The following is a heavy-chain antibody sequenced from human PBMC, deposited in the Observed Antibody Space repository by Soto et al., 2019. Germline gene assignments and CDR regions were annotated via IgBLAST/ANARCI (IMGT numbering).Heavy chain of an antibody. D-gene: IGHD5-18*01. J-gene: IGHJ4*02. Sequence: QVQLQESGPGLVKPSETLSLTCTVSGGSISSYYWSWIRQPPGKGLEWIGYIYYSRSTNYNPPLKSRLTISADTPTNQFSLKLSSVTAAATAVYYCAFGYGSCFDYWGQGTLVTVSS. CDR1: GGSISSYY. CDR3: AFGYGSCFDY. CDR2: IYYSRST. V-gene: IGHV4-59*08.